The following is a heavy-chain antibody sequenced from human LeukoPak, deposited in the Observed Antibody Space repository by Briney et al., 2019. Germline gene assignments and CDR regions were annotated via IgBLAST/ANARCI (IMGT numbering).Heavy chain of an antibody. CDR2: INPNSGGT. Sequence: GASVKVSCKASGYTFTGYYMHWVRQAPGQGLEWMGWINPNSGGTNYAQKFQGRVTMTRDTSISTAYMELSSLRSEDTAVYYCARRVLLYDILTAYSRYYSSYMDVWGRGTTVTISS. V-gene: IGHV1-2*02. CDR3: ARRVLLYDILTAYSRYYSSYMDV. D-gene: IGHD3-9*01. CDR1: GYTFTGYY. J-gene: IGHJ6*03.